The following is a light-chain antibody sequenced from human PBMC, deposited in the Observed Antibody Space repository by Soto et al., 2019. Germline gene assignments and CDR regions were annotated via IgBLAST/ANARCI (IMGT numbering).Light chain of an antibody. CDR2: GAS. Sequence: EIVMTQSPATLSVSPGERATLSCRASQSVSGNLAWYQQKPGQAPRLLIYGASTRATGIPARFSGSGSGTECTLTISSLQSEDFAVYYCQQYNNWPPRTFGQGTKVEIK. V-gene: IGKV3-15*01. CDR1: QSVSGN. CDR3: QQYNNWPPRT. J-gene: IGKJ1*01.